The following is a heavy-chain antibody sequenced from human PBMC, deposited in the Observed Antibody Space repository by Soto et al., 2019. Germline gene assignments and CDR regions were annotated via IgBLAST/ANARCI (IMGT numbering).Heavy chain of an antibody. Sequence: EVQLLESGGVLVQPGGSLRLSCAASGFTFGSYWMSWVRQAPGKGLEWVANIKQDGSEKYYVDSVKGRFTISRDNAKNSLYLQMNSLRAEDTAVYYCARRYFDYWGQGTLVTVSS. CDR3: ARRYFDY. J-gene: IGHJ4*02. V-gene: IGHV3-7*01. CDR1: GFTFGSYW. CDR2: IKQDGSEK.